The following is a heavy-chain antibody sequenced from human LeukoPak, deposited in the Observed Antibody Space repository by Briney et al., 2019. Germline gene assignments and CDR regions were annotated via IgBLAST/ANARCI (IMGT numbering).Heavy chain of an antibody. D-gene: IGHD3-22*01. J-gene: IGHJ4*02. CDR2: IYYSGST. CDR1: GGSVSSGSYY. CDR3: ARSQYYDSSGYYVFYFDY. V-gene: IGHV4-61*01. Sequence: SETLSLTCTVSGGSVSSGSYYWSWIRQPPGKGLEWIGYIYYSGSTNHNPSLKSRVTISVDTSKNQFSLKLSSVTAADTAVYYCARSQYYDSSGYYVFYFDYWGQGTLVTVSS.